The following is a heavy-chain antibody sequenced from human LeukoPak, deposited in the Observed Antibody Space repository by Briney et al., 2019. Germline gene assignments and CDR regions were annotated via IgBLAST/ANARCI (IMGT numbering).Heavy chain of an antibody. CDR3: AQGYRDFDY. CDR2: ISSSGSTI. CDR1: GFTFSSYE. Sequence: GGSLRLSCAASGFTFSSYEMNWVRQAPGKGLEWVSYISSSGSTIYYADSVKGRFTISRDNAKNSLYLQMNSLRPEDTAVYYCAQGYRDFDYWGQGTLVTVSS. V-gene: IGHV3-48*03. D-gene: IGHD3-16*02. J-gene: IGHJ4*02.